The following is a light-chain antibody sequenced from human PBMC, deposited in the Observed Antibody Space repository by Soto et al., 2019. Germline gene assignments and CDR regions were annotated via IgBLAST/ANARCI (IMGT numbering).Light chain of an antibody. V-gene: IGKV1-5*03. CDR3: QQYISYWT. Sequence: DIQMTQSPSTLSASVGDRVIITCRASQSISSWLAWYQQKPGKAPKLLIYKASSLESGVPSRFSGSGSGTEFTLTISSLQPDDFATYYCQQYISYWTFGQGTKVEFK. CDR2: KAS. J-gene: IGKJ1*01. CDR1: QSISSW.